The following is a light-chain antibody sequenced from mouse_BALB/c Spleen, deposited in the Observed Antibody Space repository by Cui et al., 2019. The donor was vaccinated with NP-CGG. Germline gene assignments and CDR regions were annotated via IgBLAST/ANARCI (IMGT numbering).Light chain of an antibody. Sequence: QAVVTQESALTTSPGETVTLTCRSSTGAVTTSNYANWVQEKPDHLFTGLIGGTNNRAPGVPARFSGSLIGDKATLTITGAQTEDEAIYFCALWYSNHCWVFGGGTKLTVL. CDR3: ALWYSNHCWV. CDR2: GTN. V-gene: IGLV1*01. J-gene: IGLJ1*01. CDR1: TGAVTTSNY.